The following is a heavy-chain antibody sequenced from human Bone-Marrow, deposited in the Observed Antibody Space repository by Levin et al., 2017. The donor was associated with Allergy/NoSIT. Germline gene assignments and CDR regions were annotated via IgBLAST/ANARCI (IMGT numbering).Heavy chain of an antibody. D-gene: IGHD2-2*01. CDR3: ARVRPSSHYFDR. Sequence: GESLKISCAASGFSFSTYVMHWVRQAPGKGLEWVAVISSIGHNKYYADSVKGRFTISRDNSKDMLFLEIDSLRVEDTSLYFCARVRPSSHYFDRWGQGTQVTVSS. V-gene: IGHV3-30-3*01. CDR1: GFSFSTYV. J-gene: IGHJ4*02. CDR2: ISSIGHNK.